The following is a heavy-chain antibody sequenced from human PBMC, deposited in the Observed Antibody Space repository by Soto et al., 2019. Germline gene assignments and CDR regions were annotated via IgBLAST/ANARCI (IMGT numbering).Heavy chain of an antibody. CDR2: ISSSSSTI. D-gene: IGHD3-22*01. V-gene: IGHV3-48*01. Sequence: GGSLRLSCAASGFTFSSYSMNWVRQAPGKGLEWVSYISSSSSTIYYADSVKGRFTISRDNAKNSLYLQMNSLRGEDTAVYYCARDPDYYDSSAFDYWGQGTLVTVSS. CDR3: ARDPDYYDSSAFDY. CDR1: GFTFSSYS. J-gene: IGHJ4*02.